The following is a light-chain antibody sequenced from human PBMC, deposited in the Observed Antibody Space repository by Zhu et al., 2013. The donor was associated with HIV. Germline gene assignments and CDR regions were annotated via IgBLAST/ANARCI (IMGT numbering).Light chain of an antibody. CDR3: AAWDDSLYGVL. V-gene: IGLV1-47*01. CDR1: GSNIGSNF. Sequence: QSPLTQPPSASGTPGQRITIPCSGSGSNIGSNFVYWYQHLPGTAPRVVIFRNSQRPSGVPDRFSGSKSGTSASLAITGLRPDDEAHYYCAAWDDSLYGVLIGGGTKLTVL. J-gene: IGLJ2*01. CDR2: RNS.